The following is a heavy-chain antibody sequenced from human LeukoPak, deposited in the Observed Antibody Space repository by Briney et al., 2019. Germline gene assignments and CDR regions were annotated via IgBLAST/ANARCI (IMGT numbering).Heavy chain of an antibody. CDR3: ARDGDDILTGYFDS. V-gene: IGHV3-23*01. J-gene: IGHJ4*02. CDR1: GFTFSSYA. CDR2: ITTSGGST. Sequence: GGSLRLSCAASGFTFSSYAMSWVRQAPGKGLEWVSTITTSGGSTYYADSVKGRFTISRDNSKNTLYLQMNSLRAEDTAVYYCARDGDDILTGYFDSWGQGTLVTVSS. D-gene: IGHD3-9*01.